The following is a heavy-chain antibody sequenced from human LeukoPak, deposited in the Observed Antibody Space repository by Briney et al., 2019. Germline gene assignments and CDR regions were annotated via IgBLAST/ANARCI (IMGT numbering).Heavy chain of an antibody. D-gene: IGHD1-26*01. J-gene: IGHJ6*03. CDR1: GFTFSSYS. CDR2: INHGGST. CDR3: ARRRVGTTFYYYYYMDV. V-gene: IGHV4-34*01. Sequence: PGGSLRLSCAASGFTFSSYSMNWVRQAPGKGLEWIGEINHGGSTNYNPSLKGRVTMSVDRAKNQFSLNLSSVTAADTAVYYCARRRVGTTFYYYYYMDVWGKGTTVTISS.